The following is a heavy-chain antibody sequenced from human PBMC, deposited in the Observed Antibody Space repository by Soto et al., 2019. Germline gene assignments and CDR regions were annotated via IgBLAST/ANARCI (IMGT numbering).Heavy chain of an antibody. V-gene: IGHV4-59*08. J-gene: IGHJ6*03. D-gene: IGHD3-10*01. CDR3: ARHDGMVRGVIPYYYYMDV. CDR1: GGSISSYY. CDR2: IYYSGST. Sequence: SETLSLTCTVSGGSISSYYWSWIRQPPGKGLEWIGYIYYSGSTNYNPSLKSRVTISVDTSKNQFSLKLSSVTAADTAVYYCARHDGMVRGVIPYYYYMDVWGKGTTVTVSS.